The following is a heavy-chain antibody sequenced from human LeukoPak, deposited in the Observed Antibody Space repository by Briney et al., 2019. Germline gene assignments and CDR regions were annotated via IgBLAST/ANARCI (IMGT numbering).Heavy chain of an antibody. D-gene: IGHD3-10*01. V-gene: IGHV4-4*09. CDR3: ARHGSSPSGSPDFDY. J-gene: IGHJ4*02. Sequence: TSETLSLTCTVSGGSISSYYWSWIRQPPGKGLEWIGYIYTSGSTNYNPSLKSRVTISVDTSKNQFSLKLSSVTAADTAVYYCARHGSSPSGSPDFDYWGQGTLVTVSS. CDR2: IYTSGST. CDR1: GGSISSYY.